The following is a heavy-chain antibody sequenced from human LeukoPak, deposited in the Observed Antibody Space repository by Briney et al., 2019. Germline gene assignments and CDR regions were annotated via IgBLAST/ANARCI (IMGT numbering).Heavy chain of an antibody. V-gene: IGHV3-21*01. Sequence: TGGSLRLSCAASGFTFSSYSMNWVRQAPGKGLEWVSSISSSSYIYYADSVKGRFTISRDNAKNSLYLQMNSLRAEDTAVYYCARLDGSWYKDYWGQGTLVTVSS. D-gene: IGHD6-13*01. CDR2: ISSSSYI. CDR3: ARLDGSWYKDY. J-gene: IGHJ4*02. CDR1: GFTFSSYS.